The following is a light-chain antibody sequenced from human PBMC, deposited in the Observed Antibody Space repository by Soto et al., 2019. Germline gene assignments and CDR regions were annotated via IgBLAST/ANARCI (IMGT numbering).Light chain of an antibody. J-gene: IGLJ1*01. CDR2: EVS. CDR1: SSDVGGYKY. Sequence: QSALTQSPSASGSPGQSVTSSCTGTSSDVGGYKYVSWYQQHPGKAPKLSIYEVSKRPSGVPDRFSGSKSGNTASLTVSGLQADDEAAYYCSSYAGGSNYVFGTGTQVTLL. CDR3: SSYAGGSNYV. V-gene: IGLV2-8*01.